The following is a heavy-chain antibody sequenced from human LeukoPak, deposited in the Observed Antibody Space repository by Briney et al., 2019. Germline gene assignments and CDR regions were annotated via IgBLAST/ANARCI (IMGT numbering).Heavy chain of an antibody. CDR3: ARHIATRGIDY. J-gene: IGHJ4*02. D-gene: IGHD6-6*01. V-gene: IGHV5-51*01. Sequence: GESLKISCKGSGYNFTNYWIGWVRQMPGKGLEWMGIIYPGDSDTRYSPSFQGQVTISADKSISTAYLQWSSLQASDTAMYYCARHIATRGIDYWGQGTLVTVSS. CDR2: IYPGDSDT. CDR1: GYNFTNYW.